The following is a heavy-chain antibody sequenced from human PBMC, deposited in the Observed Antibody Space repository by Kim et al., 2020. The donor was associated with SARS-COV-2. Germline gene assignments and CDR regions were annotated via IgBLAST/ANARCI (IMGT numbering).Heavy chain of an antibody. Sequence: GGSLRLSCATSGFIFRIQAMSWIRQAPGKGLEWVSAIGGPGSGAHYADSVEGRFTISRDISKDMLILEMNSLRAEDTAVYYCVKAQFVRTYYYYGLDVWGQGTTVTVSS. CDR2: IGGPGSGA. CDR1: GFIFRIQA. D-gene: IGHD3-10*01. J-gene: IGHJ6*02. V-gene: IGHV3-23*01. CDR3: VKAQFVRTYYYYGLDV.